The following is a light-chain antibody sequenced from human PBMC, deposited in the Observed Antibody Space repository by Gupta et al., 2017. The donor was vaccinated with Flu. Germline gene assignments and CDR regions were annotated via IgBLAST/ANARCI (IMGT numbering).Light chain of an antibody. CDR2: DAS. J-gene: IGKJ4*01. V-gene: IGKV3-11*01. Sequence: VFTQSPATLSLSPGERATLSCRASQSVSTYLAWYQQKPGQAPRLFIYDASNRATGIPARFSGSGSGTDFTLTISSLEPEDFAVYCCQQRSNWPITFGRGTKVEIK. CDR1: QSVSTY. CDR3: QQRSNWPIT.